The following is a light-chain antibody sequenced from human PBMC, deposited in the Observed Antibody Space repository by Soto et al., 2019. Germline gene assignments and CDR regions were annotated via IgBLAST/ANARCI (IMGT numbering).Light chain of an antibody. CDR2: SAS. V-gene: IGKV1-9*01. CDR1: RGISSY. CDR3: QQLNSYPQT. J-gene: IGKJ5*01. Sequence: IPLTQSPSSLSASVGDRVTITCQASRGISSYLAWYQQKQGKXPKXLVYSASTLQSGVPSRFSGSGSGPDLTITISSLQPEDSETYVCQQLNSYPQTFGQGTRLEIK.